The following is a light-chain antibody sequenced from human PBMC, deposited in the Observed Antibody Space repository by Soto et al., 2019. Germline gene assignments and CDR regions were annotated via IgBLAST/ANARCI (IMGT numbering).Light chain of an antibody. CDR3: QVWDSSSDHRV. J-gene: IGLJ7*01. CDR2: FDG. V-gene: IGLV3-21*04. Sequence: SYELTQPPSVSVAPGKTAKITCGGNNIGSKSVNWYQQKPGQAPVLVIYFDGDRPSGIPKRISGSNSGKTATLTISGVEAGDEADYYCQVWDSSSDHRVFGGGTQLTVL. CDR1: NIGSKS.